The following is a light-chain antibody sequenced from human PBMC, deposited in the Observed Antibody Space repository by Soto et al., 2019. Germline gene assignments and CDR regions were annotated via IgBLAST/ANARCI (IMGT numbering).Light chain of an antibody. J-gene: IGKJ4*01. CDR1: QSITYS. Sequence: IVMTQSPATLSVSPGERAILSCRASQSITYSLAWYQQKPGQAPRLLIYDASSRATGVPGRFSGSGSGTEFTLTISSLQSDDFAVYYCQQYSNTVTFGGGTKVEIK. CDR3: QQYSNTVT. V-gene: IGKV3-15*01. CDR2: DAS.